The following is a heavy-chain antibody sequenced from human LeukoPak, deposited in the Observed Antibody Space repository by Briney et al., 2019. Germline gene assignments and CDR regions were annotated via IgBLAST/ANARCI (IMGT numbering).Heavy chain of an antibody. CDR2: ISAYNGNT. D-gene: IGHD2-2*01. CDR3: ARVDGGYCSSTSCYPYWYFDL. Sequence: ASVKVSCKASGYTFTSYGISWVRQAPGQGLEWMGWISAYNGNTNYAQKLQGRVTMTTDTSTSTAYMELRSLRSDDTAVYYCARVDGGYCSSTSCYPYWYFDLWGRGTLVTVSS. CDR1: GYTFTSYG. V-gene: IGHV1-18*01. J-gene: IGHJ2*01.